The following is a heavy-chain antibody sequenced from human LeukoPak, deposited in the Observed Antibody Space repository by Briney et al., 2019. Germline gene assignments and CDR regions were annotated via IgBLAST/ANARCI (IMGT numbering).Heavy chain of an antibody. V-gene: IGHV1-46*01. D-gene: IGHD1-1*01. CDR2: INPSGGST. CDR1: GYTFTSYY. J-gene: IGHJ3*02. CDR3: ARADYEGNNWNDDAFDI. Sequence: GASVKVSCKASGYTFTSYYMHWVRQAPGQGLEWMGIINPSGGSTSYAQKFQGRVTFTRDTSISTAYMELSSLRSEDTAVYYCARADYEGNNWNDDAFDIWGQGTMVTVSS.